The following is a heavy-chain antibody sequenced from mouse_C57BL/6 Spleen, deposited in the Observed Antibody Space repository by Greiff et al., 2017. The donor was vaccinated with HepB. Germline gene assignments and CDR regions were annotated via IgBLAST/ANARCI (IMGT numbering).Heavy chain of an antibody. D-gene: IGHD1-1*01. V-gene: IGHV5-4*03. CDR2: ISDGGSYT. CDR3: ARVITTVVATPWYFDV. CDR1: GFTFSSYA. Sequence: EVKVVESGGGLVKPGGSLKLSCAASGFTFSSYAMSWVRQTPEKRLEWVATISDGGSYTYYPDNVKGRFTISRDNAKNNLYLQMSHLKSEDTAMYYCARVITTVVATPWYFDVWGTGTTVTVSS. J-gene: IGHJ1*03.